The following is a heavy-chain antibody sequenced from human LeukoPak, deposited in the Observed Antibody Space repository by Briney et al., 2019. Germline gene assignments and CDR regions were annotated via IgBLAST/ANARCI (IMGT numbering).Heavy chain of an antibody. Sequence: SESLSLTCTVSGGSISSGGYYWSWIRQHPGKGLEWIGYIYYSGSTYYNPSLKSRVMFSVDTSKNQFSLKLTSVTAVDTAVYYCARETYNGFSRWFDPWGQGTLVTVSS. J-gene: IGHJ5*02. D-gene: IGHD3-3*01. CDR1: GGSISSGGYY. CDR3: ARETYNGFSRWFDP. V-gene: IGHV4-30-4*08. CDR2: IYYSGST.